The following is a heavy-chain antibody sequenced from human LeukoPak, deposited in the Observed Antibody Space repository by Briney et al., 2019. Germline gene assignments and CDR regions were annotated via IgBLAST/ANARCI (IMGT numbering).Heavy chain of an antibody. V-gene: IGHV1-69*13. J-gene: IGHJ4*02. CDR2: IIPIFGTA. Sequence: GASVKVSCKASGGTFSSYAISWVRQAPGQGLEWMGGIIPIFGTANYAQKFQGRVTITADESTSTAYMELSSLRSGDTAVYYCARRRFVGATTYFDYWGQGNPGHRLL. CDR3: ARRRFVGATTYFDY. CDR1: GGTFSSYA. D-gene: IGHD1-26*01.